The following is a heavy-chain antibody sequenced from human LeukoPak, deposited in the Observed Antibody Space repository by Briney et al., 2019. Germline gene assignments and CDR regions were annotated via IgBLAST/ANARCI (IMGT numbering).Heavy chain of an antibody. V-gene: IGHV1-18*01. CDR3: ARDSDPGIAVAGSASDI. CDR1: GYTFTSYG. J-gene: IGHJ3*02. CDR2: ISAYNGNT. D-gene: IGHD6-19*01. Sequence: GASVKVSCKASGYTFTSYGISWVRQAPGQGLEWMGWISAYNGNTNYAQKRQGRVTMTTDTSTSTAYMELRSLRSDDTAVYYCARDSDPGIAVAGSASDIWGQGTMVTVSS.